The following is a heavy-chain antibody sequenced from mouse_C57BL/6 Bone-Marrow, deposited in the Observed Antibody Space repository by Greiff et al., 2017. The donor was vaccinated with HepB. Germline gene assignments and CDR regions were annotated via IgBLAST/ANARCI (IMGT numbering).Heavy chain of an antibody. J-gene: IGHJ2*01. CDR3: ARDNWDGFDY. CDR2: ISYSGST. Sequence: EVQLVESGPGLAKPSQTLSLTCSVTGYSITSDYWNWIRKLPGNKLEYMGYISYSGSTYYNPSLKSRISITRDTSKNQYYLQLNSVTTEDTATYYCARDNWDGFDYWGQGTTLTVSS. D-gene: IGHD4-1*02. V-gene: IGHV3-8*01. CDR1: GYSITSDY.